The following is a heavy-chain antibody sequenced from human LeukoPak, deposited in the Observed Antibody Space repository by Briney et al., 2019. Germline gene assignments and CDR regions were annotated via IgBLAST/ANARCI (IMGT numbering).Heavy chain of an antibody. CDR2: IYYTGIS. J-gene: IGHJ4*02. D-gene: IGHD3-22*01. CDR3: ARHLAPSSGYLTLDY. Sequence: SETLSLTCTVSGGSISPYYWSWIRQSPGKGLEWIAHIYYTGISDHNPSLKSRVSMSADTSKNQFSLKLSSVTAADTAIYYCARHLAPSSGYLTLDYWGQGTLVTVSS. CDR1: GGSISPYY. V-gene: IGHV4-59*08.